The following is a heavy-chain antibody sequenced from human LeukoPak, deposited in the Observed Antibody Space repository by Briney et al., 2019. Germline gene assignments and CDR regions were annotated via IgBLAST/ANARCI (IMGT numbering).Heavy chain of an antibody. V-gene: IGHV3-7*01. CDR1: GFTFSSFW. CDR2: IKQDGSEK. D-gene: IGHD3-3*01. Sequence: PGGSLRLSCAASGFTFSSFWMSWVRQAPGKGLEWVAIIKQDGSEKYYVDSVKGRFTISRDNARNSLYLQMNSLRAEDTAVYYCVRDVHRYYADYWGQGTLVTVSS. CDR3: VRDVHRYYADY. J-gene: IGHJ4*02.